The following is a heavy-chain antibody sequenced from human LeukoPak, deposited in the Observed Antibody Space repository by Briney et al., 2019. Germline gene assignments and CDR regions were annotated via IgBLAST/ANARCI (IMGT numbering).Heavy chain of an antibody. CDR1: GFTFSSYA. Sequence: GASLRLSCAASGFTFSSYAMSWVRQAPGKGLEWVSAISGSGGSTYYADSVKGRSTISRDNSKNTLYLQMNSLRAEDTAVYYCAKVYFDSGWVDYWGQGTLVTVSS. CDR3: AKVYFDSGWVDY. J-gene: IGHJ4*02. CDR2: ISGSGGST. D-gene: IGHD6-19*01. V-gene: IGHV3-23*01.